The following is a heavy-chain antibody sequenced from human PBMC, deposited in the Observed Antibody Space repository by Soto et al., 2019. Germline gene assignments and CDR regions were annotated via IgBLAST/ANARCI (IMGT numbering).Heavy chain of an antibody. CDR3: ARGDSSNWFDP. CDR1: GGSISSYY. CDR2: IYYSGST. J-gene: IGHJ5*02. Sequence: SETLSLTCTVSGGSISSYYCSWIRPPPGKGLKWNGYIYYSGSTNYNPSLKSRVTISVDTSKNQFSLKLSSVTAAVTSVYYCARGDSSNWFDPWGQGTLVTGS. D-gene: IGHD2-2*01. V-gene: IGHV4-59*01.